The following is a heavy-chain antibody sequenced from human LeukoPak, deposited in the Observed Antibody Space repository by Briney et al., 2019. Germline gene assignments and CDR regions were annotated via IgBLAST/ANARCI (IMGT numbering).Heavy chain of an antibody. V-gene: IGHV3-48*03. CDR2: ISSSGSIT. CDR3: ARDEIRSGAFDI. Sequence: GGSLRLSCAASGFTFSSFEMNWVRQAPGKGLEWVSYISSSGSITYYADSVKGRSTISRDNAKNSLYLQMNSLRAEDTAIYYCARDEIRSGAFDIWGQGTMVTVSS. CDR1: GFTFSSFE. J-gene: IGHJ3*02. D-gene: IGHD3-10*01.